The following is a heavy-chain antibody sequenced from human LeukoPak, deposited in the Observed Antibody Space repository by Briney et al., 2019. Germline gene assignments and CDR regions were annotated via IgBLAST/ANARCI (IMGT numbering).Heavy chain of an antibody. CDR1: GGSIRSTLYY. D-gene: IGHD3-16*01. J-gene: IGHJ4*02. V-gene: IGHV4-39*07. Sequence: SETLSLTCAVSGGSIRSTLYYWAWIRQPPGKVLECIGNVYYTGNTYYNPSLKSRVTISVDTSKNQFSLTLSSVTAADTAIYYCARDPHHDDDADEGFDYWGQGTLVTVSS. CDR2: VYYTGNT. CDR3: ARDPHHDDDADEGFDY.